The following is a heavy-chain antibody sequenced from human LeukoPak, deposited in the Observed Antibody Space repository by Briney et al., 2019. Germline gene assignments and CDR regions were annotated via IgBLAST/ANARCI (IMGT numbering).Heavy chain of an antibody. Sequence: ASVKVSCKASGYTFTGYYMHWVRQAPGQGLEWMGWINPNSGGTNYAQKFQGRVTMTRDTSISTAYMELSRLRSDDTAVYYCARDPPKMITFGGVTPLSLFDYWGQGTLVIVSS. CDR3: ARDPPKMITFGGVTPLSLFDY. V-gene: IGHV1-2*02. D-gene: IGHD3-16*01. CDR1: GYTFTGYY. CDR2: INPNSGGT. J-gene: IGHJ4*02.